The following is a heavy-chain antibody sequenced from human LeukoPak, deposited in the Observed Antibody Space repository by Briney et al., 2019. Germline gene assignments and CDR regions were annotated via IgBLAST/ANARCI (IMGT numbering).Heavy chain of an antibody. CDR2: IYHSGST. J-gene: IGHJ4*02. CDR1: GGSISSSNW. D-gene: IGHD2-15*01. Sequence: PSGTLSLTCAVSGGSISSSNWWSWVRQPPGKGLEWIGEIYHSGSTNYNPSLKSRVTISVDKSKNQFSLKLSSVTAADTAVYYCARHKGYCSGGSCFRPPHFDYWGQGTLVTVSS. CDR3: ARHKGYCSGGSCFRPPHFDY. V-gene: IGHV4-4*02.